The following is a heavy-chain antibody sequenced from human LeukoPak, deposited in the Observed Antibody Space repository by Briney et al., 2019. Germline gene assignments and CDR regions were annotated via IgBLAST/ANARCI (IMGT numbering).Heavy chain of an antibody. CDR2: VSGSGDST. Sequence: GGSLRLSCAASGFTFSSYAMSWVRQAPGKGLEWVSTVSGSGDSTWYADSVKGRFTISRDNSKSTLYLQMNSLGAEDTAVYYCAKSPYIASHIDFDYWGQGTLVTVSS. CDR3: AKSPYIASHIDFDY. CDR1: GFTFSSYA. V-gene: IGHV3-23*01. D-gene: IGHD3-16*01. J-gene: IGHJ4*02.